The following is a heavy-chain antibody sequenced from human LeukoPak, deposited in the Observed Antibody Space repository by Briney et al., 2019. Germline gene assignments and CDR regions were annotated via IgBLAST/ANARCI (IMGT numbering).Heavy chain of an antibody. D-gene: IGHD5-18*01. J-gene: IGHJ4*02. V-gene: IGHV4-4*07. Sequence: PSETLSLTCTVSGGFISSYYWSWIRQPAGKGLEWIGRIYTSGSTNYNPSLKSRVTMSVETSKNQFSLKLSSVTAADTAVYYCARDDGIQLWYRFDYWGQGTLVTVSS. CDR2: IYTSGST. CDR1: GGFISSYY. CDR3: ARDDGIQLWYRFDY.